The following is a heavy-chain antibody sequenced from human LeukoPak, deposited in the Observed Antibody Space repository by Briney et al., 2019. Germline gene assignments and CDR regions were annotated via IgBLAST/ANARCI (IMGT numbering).Heavy chain of an antibody. Sequence: GASVKVSCKASGYTFTGYYMHWVRQAPGQGLEWMGWINPNSGGTNYAQKFQGRVTMTRDTSISTAYMELSRLRSDDTAVYYCARTIAGHRISYYFDYWGQGTLVTVSS. CDR3: ARTIAGHRISYYFDY. J-gene: IGHJ4*02. D-gene: IGHD1-14*01. CDR1: GYTFTGYY. CDR2: INPNSGGT. V-gene: IGHV1-2*02.